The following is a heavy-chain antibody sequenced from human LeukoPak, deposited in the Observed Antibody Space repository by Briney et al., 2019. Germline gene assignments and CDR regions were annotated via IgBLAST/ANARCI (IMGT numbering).Heavy chain of an antibody. CDR1: GFSFSAYW. J-gene: IGHJ4*02. V-gene: IGHV3-7*01. Sequence: GGSLRLSCAASGFSFSAYWMTWVRQAPGTGLEWVANISPAGTETYYVDPVKGRFTVSRDNAKNLLYLQMNSLRAEDTAVYHCARFGYVAAVDVWGQGTLVTVSS. CDR3: ARFGYVAAVDV. CDR2: ISPAGTET. D-gene: IGHD2-15*01.